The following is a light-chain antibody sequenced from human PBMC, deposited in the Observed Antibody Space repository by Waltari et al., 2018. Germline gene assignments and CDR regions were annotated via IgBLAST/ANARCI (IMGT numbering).Light chain of an antibody. CDR1: QSLLESDGKTY. Sequence: ETVMTQTPVSLSVTPGQPASMSCKSSQSLLESDGKTYLHWYLQKPGQSPQLLIYDVSSRVSGVPVRFSGSGSGTDFTLRISRVEAEDVGVYYCMQGIHLPLTFGGGTKVEMK. CDR2: DVS. V-gene: IGKV2-29*02. CDR3: MQGIHLPLT. J-gene: IGKJ4*01.